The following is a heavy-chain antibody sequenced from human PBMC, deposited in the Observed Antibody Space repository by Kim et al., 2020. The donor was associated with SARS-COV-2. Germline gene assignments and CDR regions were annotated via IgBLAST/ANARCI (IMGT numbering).Heavy chain of an antibody. J-gene: IGHJ4*02. CDR3: ARVGRRYYYGSGMYY. D-gene: IGHD3-10*01. CDR1: GFTFSSYA. Sequence: GGSLRLSCAASGFTFSSYAMHWVRQAPGKGLEWVAVISYDGSNKYYADSVKGRFTISRDNSKNTLYLQMNSLRAEDTPVYYCARVGRRYYYGSGMYYWGQGTLVTVSS. V-gene: IGHV3-30*04. CDR2: ISYDGSNK.